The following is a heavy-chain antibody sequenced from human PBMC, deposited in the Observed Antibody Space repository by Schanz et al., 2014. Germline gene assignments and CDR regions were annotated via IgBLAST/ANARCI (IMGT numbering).Heavy chain of an antibody. V-gene: IGHV4-39*01. Sequence: QLQLQESGPGLVKPSETLSLTCTVSGGSISSSNYYWGWIRQPPGKGLEWIESIYYSGSTYYNPSFKSRVTTSVDPSKNQFSQKLSSVPAADTAVYYCARQFYDILTGYWFPYYFDYWGQGTLVTVSS. J-gene: IGHJ4*02. CDR1: GGSISSSNYY. D-gene: IGHD3-9*01. CDR2: IYYSGST. CDR3: ARQFYDILTGYWFPYYFDY.